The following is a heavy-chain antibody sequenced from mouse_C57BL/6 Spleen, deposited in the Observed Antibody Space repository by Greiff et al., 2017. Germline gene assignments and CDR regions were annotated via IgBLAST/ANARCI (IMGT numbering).Heavy chain of an antibody. D-gene: IGHD2-1*01. Sequence: QVQLQQSGPELVKPGASVKISCKASGYAFSSSWMNWVKQRPGKGLEWIGRIYPGDGDTNYNGKFKGKATLTADKSSSTAYMQLSSLTSEDSAVYFCARPYGNYVGFAYWGQGTLVTVSA. CDR3: ARPYGNYVGFAY. CDR1: GYAFSSSW. V-gene: IGHV1-82*01. J-gene: IGHJ3*01. CDR2: IYPGDGDT.